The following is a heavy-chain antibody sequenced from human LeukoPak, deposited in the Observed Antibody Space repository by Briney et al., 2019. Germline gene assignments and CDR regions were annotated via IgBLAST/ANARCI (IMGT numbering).Heavy chain of an antibody. CDR3: ARDRYYGMDV. CDR2: INSDGSST. J-gene: IGHJ6*02. V-gene: IGHV3-74*01. Sequence: GGSLRLSCAASGFTFRSYWMHWVRQAPGKGLGWVSRINSDGSSTSYADSVKGRFTISRDNAKNTLYLQMNSLRAEDTAVYYCARDRYYGMDVWGQGTTVTVSS. CDR1: GFTFRSYW.